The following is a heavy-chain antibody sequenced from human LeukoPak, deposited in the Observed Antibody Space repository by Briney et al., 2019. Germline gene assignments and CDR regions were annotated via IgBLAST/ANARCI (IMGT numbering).Heavy chain of an antibody. J-gene: IGHJ5*02. V-gene: IGHV3-48*04. CDR1: GFTFSSYW. CDR3: ARDLVVRGRWSWFDP. Sequence: GGSLRLSCAASGFTFSSYWMNWLRQAPGKGLEWVSYISGSGSTIYYADSVKGRFTISRDNAKNALYLQMNSLRAEDTAVYYCARDLVVRGRWSWFDPWGQGTLVTVSS. CDR2: ISGSGSTI. D-gene: IGHD3-10*01.